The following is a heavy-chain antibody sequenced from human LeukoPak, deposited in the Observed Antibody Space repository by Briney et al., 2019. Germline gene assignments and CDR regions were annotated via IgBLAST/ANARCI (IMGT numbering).Heavy chain of an antibody. V-gene: IGHV3-30-3*01. CDR1: GFTFRSYA. D-gene: IGHD6-6*01. CDR2: ISDDGSDK. J-gene: IGHJ3*02. CDR3: GRVGGRSKAAKGDAFDI. Sequence: PGGSLRLSCAASGFTFRSYAMHWVRQTPGKGLEWVAVISDDGSDKYYADSVKGRFTISRDNAQNSVFLQMNSLRAEDTAVYYCGRVGGRSKAAKGDAFDIWGQGTMVVVSS.